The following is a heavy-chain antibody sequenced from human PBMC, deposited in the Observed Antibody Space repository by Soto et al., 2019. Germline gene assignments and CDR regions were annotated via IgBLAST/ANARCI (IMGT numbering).Heavy chain of an antibody. J-gene: IGHJ5*02. V-gene: IGHV4-39*01. CDR3: ARLSGGRSVYFDP. CDR1: GTPIKSSNYY. Sequence: PSETLALTCSFSGTPIKSSNYYWGWVRHPPGKGLEWIGSINYNGRAYQNPSLKSRATISIDTSENQFSLKLTSVTAADTAMYFCARLSGGRSVYFDPWGQGILVTVSS. CDR2: INYNGRA. D-gene: IGHD2-8*02.